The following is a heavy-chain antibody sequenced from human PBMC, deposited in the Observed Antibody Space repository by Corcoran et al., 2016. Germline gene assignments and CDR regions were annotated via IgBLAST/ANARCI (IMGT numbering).Heavy chain of an antibody. CDR2: INTGNGNT. Sequence: QVQLVQSGAEVKKPGASVKVSCKASGYTFISYAMHWVRQAPGQRLEWMGWINTGNGNTKYSQKFQGRVTITRDTSASTAYMELSSLRSEDTAVYYCARDSPPVRFLEWLPHQRGFWDYWGQGTLVTVSS. CDR3: ARDSPPVRFLEWLPHQRGFWDY. J-gene: IGHJ4*02. V-gene: IGHV1-3*04. CDR1: GYTFISYA. D-gene: IGHD3-3*01.